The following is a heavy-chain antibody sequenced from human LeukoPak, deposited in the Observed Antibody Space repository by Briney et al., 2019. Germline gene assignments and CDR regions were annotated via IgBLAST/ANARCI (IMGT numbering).Heavy chain of an antibody. D-gene: IGHD3-22*01. CDR2: INPNSGGT. Sequence: ASVKVSCKASGYTFTDYYMQWVRQAPGQGLEWMGWINPNSGGTHYVQRFQGWVTMTRDTSISTAYMELSRLTSDDTAVYYCARGGPYYDSSRANDLNYWGQGALVTVSS. CDR1: GYTFTDYY. J-gene: IGHJ4*02. CDR3: ARGGPYYDSSRANDLNY. V-gene: IGHV1-2*04.